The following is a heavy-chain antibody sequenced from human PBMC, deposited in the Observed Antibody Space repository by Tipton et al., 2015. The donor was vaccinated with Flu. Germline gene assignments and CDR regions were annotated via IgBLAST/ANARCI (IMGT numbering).Heavy chain of an antibody. J-gene: IGHJ6*02. Sequence: SLRLSCAASGFTFSSYDMHWVRQATGKGLEWVSAIGTAGDTYYPGSVKGRFTISRENAKNSLYLQMNSLRAGDTAVYYCARGAFWSGYYDDSGMDVWGQGTTVTVSS. D-gene: IGHD3-3*01. CDR2: IGTAGDT. CDR3: ARGAFWSGYYDDSGMDV. CDR1: GFTFSSYD. V-gene: IGHV3-13*01.